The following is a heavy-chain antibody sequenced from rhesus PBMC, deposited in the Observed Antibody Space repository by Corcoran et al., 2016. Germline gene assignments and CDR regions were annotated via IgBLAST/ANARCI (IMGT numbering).Heavy chain of an antibody. CDR1: GYPFTDYY. Sequence: VQLVQSGAEVKKPGSSVKVSCKASGYPFTDYYLHWVRQAPGKGLEWKEREEPENGEAKTEQNVQDRVTITADTATDTAYMELRSLRSEDTAVYYCATDQYSNFRYWGQGVLVTVSP. CDR2: EEPENGEA. D-gene: IGHD4-23*01. J-gene: IGHJ4*01. CDR3: ATDQYSNFRY. V-gene: IGHV1-111*02.